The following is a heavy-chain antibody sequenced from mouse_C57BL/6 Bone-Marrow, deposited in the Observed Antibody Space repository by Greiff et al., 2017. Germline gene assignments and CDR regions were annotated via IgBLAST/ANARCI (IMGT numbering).Heavy chain of an antibody. D-gene: IGHD1-1*01. J-gene: IGHJ4*01. V-gene: IGHV1-55*01. CDR1: GYTFTSYW. CDR3: ARPTGDAMDY. CDR2: ISPGSGST. Sequence: QVQLQQSGAELVKPGASVKMSCKASGYTFTSYWITWVKQRPGQGLEWIGDISPGSGSTNYNEKFKSKATLTVDTSSSTAYMQLSSLTSEDSAVYYCARPTGDAMDYWGQGTSVTVSS.